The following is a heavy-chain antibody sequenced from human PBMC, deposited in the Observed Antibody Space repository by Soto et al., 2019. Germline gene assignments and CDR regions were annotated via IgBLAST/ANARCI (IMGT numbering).Heavy chain of an antibody. D-gene: IGHD3-22*01. V-gene: IGHV3-30-3*01. CDR2: ISYDGSNK. CDR1: GFTFSSYA. Sequence: GGSLRLSCAASGFTFSSYAMHWVRQAPGKGLEWVAVISYDGSNKYYADSVKGRFTISRDNSKNTLYLQMNSLRAEDTAVYYCARESRGYYDSSGYLRGGGFHYYGMDVWGQGTTVTVSS. CDR3: ARESRGYYDSSGYLRGGGFHYYGMDV. J-gene: IGHJ6*02.